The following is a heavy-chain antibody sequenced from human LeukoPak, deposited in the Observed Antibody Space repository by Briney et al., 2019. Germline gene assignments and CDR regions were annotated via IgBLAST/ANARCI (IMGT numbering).Heavy chain of an antibody. V-gene: IGHV3-23*01. CDR2: ISVSGDRT. J-gene: IGHJ6*02. Sequence: GGSLRLSCAASEFTFSNYAMQWVRQAPGKGPEWVSGISVSGDRTYYRDSVKGRFTISRDNSKNTLYLQMNSLRAEDTAIYYCARYLNTGGPPYALDVWGQGTTVTVSS. CDR1: EFTFSNYA. D-gene: IGHD2-15*01. CDR3: ARYLNTGGPPYALDV.